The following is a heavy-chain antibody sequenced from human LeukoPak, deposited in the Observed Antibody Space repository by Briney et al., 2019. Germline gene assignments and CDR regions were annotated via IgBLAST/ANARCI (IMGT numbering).Heavy chain of an antibody. Sequence: SETLSLTCAVYGGSFSGYYWSWIRQPPGKGLEWIGEINHSGSTNYNPSLKSRVTISVDTSKNQFSLKLSSVTAADTAVYYCARSQGRVRGADYYFDYWGQGTLVTVSS. J-gene: IGHJ4*02. CDR3: ARSQGRVRGADYYFDY. CDR2: INHSGST. CDR1: GGSFSGYY. V-gene: IGHV4-34*01.